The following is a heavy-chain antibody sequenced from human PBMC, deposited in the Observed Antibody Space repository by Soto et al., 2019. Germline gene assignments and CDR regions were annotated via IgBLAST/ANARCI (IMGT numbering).Heavy chain of an antibody. CDR3: ARWSGFGEDY. J-gene: IGHJ4*02. D-gene: IGHD3-3*01. CDR2: IRQDGSAT. Sequence: EVHLMESGGGLVQPGGSLRLSCEASGFNVGNYWMSWVRQAPGMGLQWVANIRQDGSATYYVDSVKGRFTISRDNPKNSLYLQLTNLRADDTGVYYCARWSGFGEDYWGQGTLVTVSS. V-gene: IGHV3-7*01. CDR1: GFNVGNYW.